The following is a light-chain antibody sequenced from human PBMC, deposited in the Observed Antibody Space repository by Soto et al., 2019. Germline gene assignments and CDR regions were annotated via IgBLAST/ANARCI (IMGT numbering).Light chain of an antibody. CDR1: SSNIGAGYD. Sequence: QPVLTQPPSVSGAPGQRVTISCTGSSSNIGAGYDVHWYQQLPGTAPKLLISGNSNRPSGVPDRFSGSESGTSASLSITGLQAEYEADYYCQSYDSSLSGWVFGGGTKLTLL. J-gene: IGLJ3*02. CDR2: GNS. V-gene: IGLV1-40*01. CDR3: QSYDSSLSGWV.